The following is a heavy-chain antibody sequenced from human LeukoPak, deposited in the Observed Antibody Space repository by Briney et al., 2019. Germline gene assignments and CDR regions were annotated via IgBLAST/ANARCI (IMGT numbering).Heavy chain of an antibody. CDR3: ATDFYDST. D-gene: IGHD3-22*01. CDR1: GFTFSDYY. J-gene: IGHJ5*02. Sequence: PGGSLRLSCAASGFTFSDYYMNWVRQAPGKGLEWVGRIRSNSDGGTIDYAAPVKGRFTLSRDDSKDTLYLQMNSLQTEDTAVYYCATDFYDSTWGQGTLVTVSS. V-gene: IGHV3-15*07. CDR2: IRSNSDGGTI.